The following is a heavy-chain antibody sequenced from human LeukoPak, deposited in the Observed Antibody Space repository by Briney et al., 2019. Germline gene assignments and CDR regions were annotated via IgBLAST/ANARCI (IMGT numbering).Heavy chain of an antibody. V-gene: IGHV3-23*01. Sequence: GGSLRLSCAVSGITLSNYGMAWVRQAPGRGLEGVASLSASGGGTSYAASVRGRFSISRDNAENTLYLQMNSLRAEDTAVYFCAKRGVVIRVILVGFHKEAYYFDSWGQGVLVTVSS. CDR1: GITLSNYG. CDR2: LSASGGGT. CDR3: AKRGVVIRVILVGFHKEAYYFDS. J-gene: IGHJ4*02. D-gene: IGHD3-22*01.